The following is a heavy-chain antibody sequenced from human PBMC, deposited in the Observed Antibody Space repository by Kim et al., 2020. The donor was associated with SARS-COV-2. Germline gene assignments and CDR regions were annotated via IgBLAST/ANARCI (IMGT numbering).Heavy chain of an antibody. CDR2: IYNDGST. CDR1: RFSVRSNW. CDR3: ARDYLGHGYYFD. Sequence: GGSLRLSCAAARFSVRSNWMNWVRQAPGKGLEWVSVIYNDGSTYYADSVKGRFTVSRDTSKNTVFLQMNSLRAEDTAMYYCARDYLGHGYYFDWGQGTLVTVSS. V-gene: IGHV3-66*02. D-gene: IGHD5-12*01. J-gene: IGHJ4*02.